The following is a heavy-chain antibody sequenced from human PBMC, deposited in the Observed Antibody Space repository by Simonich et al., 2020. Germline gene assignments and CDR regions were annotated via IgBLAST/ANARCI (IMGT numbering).Heavy chain of an antibody. J-gene: IGHJ3*02. CDR3: ARGKGWKNAFDI. Sequence: QVQLQQWGAGLLKPSETLYLTCAVYGGSFSGYYWSRIPQPPGKGREWVGGINNRDTNNSNPSLKSGASTSVATSTNPFSLKLSSGTAAATAVYYCARGKGWKNAFDIWGQGTMVTVSS. V-gene: IGHV4-34*01. CDR2: INNRDTN. CDR1: GGSFSGYY. D-gene: IGHD1-1*01.